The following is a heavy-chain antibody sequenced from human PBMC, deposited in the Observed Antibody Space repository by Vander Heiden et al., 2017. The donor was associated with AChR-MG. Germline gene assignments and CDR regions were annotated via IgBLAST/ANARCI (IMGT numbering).Heavy chain of an antibody. Sequence: QVQLVESGGGVVQPGRSLRLSCAASVFTFSSYGMHWGRQAPGKGLEWVAVISYDGSNKYYADSVKGRFTISRDNSKNTLYLQMNSLRAEDTAVYYCAKGSLGYESGWYFDYWGQGTLVTVSS. CDR3: AKGSLGYESGWYFDY. V-gene: IGHV3-30*18. D-gene: IGHD5-12*01. CDR1: VFTFSSYG. J-gene: IGHJ4*02. CDR2: ISYDGSNK.